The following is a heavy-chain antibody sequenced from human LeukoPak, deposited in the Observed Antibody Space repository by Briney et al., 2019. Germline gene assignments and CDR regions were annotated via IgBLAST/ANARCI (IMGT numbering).Heavy chain of an antibody. J-gene: IGHJ4*02. D-gene: IGHD6-13*01. CDR1: GFTFSSYW. V-gene: IGHV3-7*03. CDR3: AGGPLIAAAGTW. Sequence: PGGSLRLSCAASGFTFSSYWMSWVRQAPGEGLEWVAKINQDGTEKAYVDPVRGRFTISRDNAKNSLFLQMNSLRAEDTAVYYCAGGPLIAAAGTWWGQGTLVTVSS. CDR2: INQDGTEK.